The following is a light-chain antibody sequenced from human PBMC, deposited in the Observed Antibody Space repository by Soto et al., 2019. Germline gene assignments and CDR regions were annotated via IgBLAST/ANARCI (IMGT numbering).Light chain of an antibody. J-gene: IGLJ1*01. CDR1: SSNIGAGYD. CDR3: QSDDSSLRAYV. V-gene: IGLV1-40*01. CDR2: GNS. Sequence: QSVLTQPHSVSGAPGQRVTISCTGSSSNIGAGYDVHWYQQLPGTAPKLLIYGNSNRPSGVPDRFSGSKSGTSASLAITGLQAEDEADYYCQSDDSSLRAYVFGTGTKVTVL.